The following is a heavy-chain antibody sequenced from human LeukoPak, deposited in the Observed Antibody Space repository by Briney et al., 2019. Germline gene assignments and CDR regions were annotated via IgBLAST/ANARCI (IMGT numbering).Heavy chain of an antibody. CDR1: GFTSSSYS. V-gene: IGHV3-48*04. D-gene: IGHD5-12*01. Sequence: GGSLRLSCAASGFTSSSYSMNWVRQAPGKGLEWVSYISSSSSTIYYADSVKGRFTISRDNAKNSLYLQMNSLRAEDTAVYYCARGVNSGYDEGDYFDYWGQGTLVTVSS. CDR2: ISSSSSTI. J-gene: IGHJ4*02. CDR3: ARGVNSGYDEGDYFDY.